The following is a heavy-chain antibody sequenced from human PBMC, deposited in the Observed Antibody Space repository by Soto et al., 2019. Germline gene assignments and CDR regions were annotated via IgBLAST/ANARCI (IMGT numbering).Heavy chain of an antibody. CDR1: GHTFTGYY. Sequence: GASVKVSCKASGHTFTGYYMHWVRQAPGQGLEWMGWINPNSGGTNYAQKFQGWVTMTRDTSISTAYMELSRLRSDDTAVYYCARDRMITFGGVIVSYGMDVWGQGTTVTVSS. CDR3: ARDRMITFGGVIVSYGMDV. J-gene: IGHJ6*02. CDR2: INPNSGGT. D-gene: IGHD3-16*02. V-gene: IGHV1-2*04.